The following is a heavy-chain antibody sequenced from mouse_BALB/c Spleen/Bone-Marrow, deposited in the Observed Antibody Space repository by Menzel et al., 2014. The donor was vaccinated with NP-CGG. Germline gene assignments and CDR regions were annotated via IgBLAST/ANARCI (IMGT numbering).Heavy chain of an antibody. CDR1: GSNIKDTY. Sequence: VQLQQSGTDLVKPGASVKLSCTASGSNIKDTYMHWVKQRPEQGLDWIGRIDPASGNIQYDPKFQGRAAITADTSSNTVYLQLSSLTSEDTAVYYCASLTGTFDYWGQGTPLTVSS. V-gene: IGHV14-3*02. CDR3: ASLTGTFDY. J-gene: IGHJ2*01. CDR2: IDPASGNI. D-gene: IGHD4-1*01.